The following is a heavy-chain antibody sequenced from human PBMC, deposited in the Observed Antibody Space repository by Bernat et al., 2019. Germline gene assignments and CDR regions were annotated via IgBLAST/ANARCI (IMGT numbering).Heavy chain of an antibody. J-gene: IGHJ2*01. CDR1: GGSVSSGAYY. CDR3: ARSSGDSVYDRYWYFDL. CDR2: IYYSGTT. Sequence: QVLLQESGPGLVKPSQTLSLICTVSGGSVSSGAYYWSWIRQPPGKGLEWIGFIYYSGTTYYNPSLQSLVTMSVDTSKNQFSLRLSSVTAADTAVYFCARSSGDSVYDRYWYFDLWGRGTLVTVSS. V-gene: IGHV4-31*01. D-gene: IGHD5/OR15-5a*01.